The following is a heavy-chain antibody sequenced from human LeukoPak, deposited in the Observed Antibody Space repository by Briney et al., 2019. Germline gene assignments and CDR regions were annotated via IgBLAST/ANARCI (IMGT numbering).Heavy chain of an antibody. D-gene: IGHD3-10*01. CDR2: IYYSGST. CDR3: ARLPHYYGSGSYYTGEDY. J-gene: IGHJ4*02. CDR1: GGSISSYY. Sequence: SETLSLTCTVSGGSISSYYWSWIRQPPGKGLEWIGYIYYSGSTNYNPSLKSRVTISVDTSKNQFSLKLSSVTAADTAVYYCARLPHYYGSGSYYTGEDYWGQGTLVTVSS. V-gene: IGHV4-59*08.